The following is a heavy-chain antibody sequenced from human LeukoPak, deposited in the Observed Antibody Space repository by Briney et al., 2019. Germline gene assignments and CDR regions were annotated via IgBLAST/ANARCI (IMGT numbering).Heavy chain of an antibody. D-gene: IGHD6-25*01. V-gene: IGHV4-61*05. Sequence: SEALSLTCTVSGGSISSSSYYWGWIRQPPGKGLEWIGYIYYSGSTNYNPSLKSRVTISVDTSKNQFSLKLSSVTAADTAVYYCARQGGGFWYFDLWGRGTLVTVSS. J-gene: IGHJ2*01. CDR1: GGSISSSSYY. CDR3: ARQGGGFWYFDL. CDR2: IYYSGST.